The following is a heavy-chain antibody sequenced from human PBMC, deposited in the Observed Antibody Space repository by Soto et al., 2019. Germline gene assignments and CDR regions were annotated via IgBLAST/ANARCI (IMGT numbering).Heavy chain of an antibody. V-gene: IGHV3-21*01. D-gene: IGHD3-22*01. CDR2: ISSSSSYI. J-gene: IGHJ6*02. CDR3: ARVVDYYDPYYYYGMDV. Sequence: VGSLRLSCAASGLTFSSYSMNWVRQAPGKGLEWVSSISSSSSYIYYADSVKGRFTISRDNAKNSLYLQMNSLRAEDTAVYYCARVVDYYDPYYYYGMDVWGQGTTVTVSS. CDR1: GLTFSSYS.